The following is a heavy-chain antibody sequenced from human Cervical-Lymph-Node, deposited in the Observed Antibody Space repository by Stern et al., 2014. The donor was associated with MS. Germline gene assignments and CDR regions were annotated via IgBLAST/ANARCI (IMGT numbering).Heavy chain of an antibody. D-gene: IGHD3-16*01. J-gene: IGHJ4*02. CDR3: TRAVGGVGSE. V-gene: IGHV1-46*01. Sequence: QVQLVQSGPEVKKPGASVMVSCKTSGYTFTHYYIHWVRQAPGQGLEWMGIINPNGSVTASAQKFQGRLTMTRDTSTTTVYMRLITLTSEDTAMYYCTRAVGGVGSEWGQGTLVVVSS. CDR1: GYTFTHYY. CDR2: INPNGSVT.